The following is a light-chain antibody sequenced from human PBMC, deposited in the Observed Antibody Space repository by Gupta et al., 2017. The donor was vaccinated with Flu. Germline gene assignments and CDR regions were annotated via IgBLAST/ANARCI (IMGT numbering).Light chain of an antibody. CDR2: DAS. V-gene: IGKV3-11*01. CDR3: QQRSNWPVT. CDR1: QSVGRY. Sequence: DILLTQSPATLSLSPGDRATLSCRASQSVGRYLAWYQQKPGQAPRLVIYDASSTASGFPARFSGSRSGTDFTLTISSLEPEDFAIYYCQQRSNWPVTFGQGTQVDIK. J-gene: IGKJ5*01.